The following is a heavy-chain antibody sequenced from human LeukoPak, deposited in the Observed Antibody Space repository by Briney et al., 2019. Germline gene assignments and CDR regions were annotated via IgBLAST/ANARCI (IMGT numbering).Heavy chain of an antibody. D-gene: IGHD3-3*01. Sequence: PGGSLRLSCVVSGLTFSNYWMIWVRQAPGKGLESVAIVNEDGSAKYYLDSVKGRFTISRDNARNSLYLEMNSLRAEDTAVYYCASIGIFGVVINYYYGMDVWGQGTTVTVSS. CDR2: VNEDGSAK. CDR1: GLTFSNYW. J-gene: IGHJ6*02. CDR3: ASIGIFGVVINYYYGMDV. V-gene: IGHV3-7*01.